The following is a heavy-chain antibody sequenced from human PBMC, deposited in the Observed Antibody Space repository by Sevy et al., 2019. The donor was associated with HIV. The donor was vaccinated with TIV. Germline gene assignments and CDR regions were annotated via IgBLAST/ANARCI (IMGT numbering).Heavy chain of an antibody. J-gene: IGHJ3*01. CDR3: AKDVVAVVGDAFDV. Sequence: GGSLRLSCAASGFPFSSYAMNWVRQGPGKGLEWVSATGGRGGATYYADSVKGRFTISRDNSKNTLYLQMDSLRAEDTAVYYCAKDVVAVVGDAFDVWGQGTMVTASS. CDR2: TGGRGGAT. V-gene: IGHV3-23*01. D-gene: IGHD2-15*01. CDR1: GFPFSSYA.